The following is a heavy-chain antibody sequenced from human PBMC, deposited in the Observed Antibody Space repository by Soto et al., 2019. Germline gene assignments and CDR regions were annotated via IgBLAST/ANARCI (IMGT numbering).Heavy chain of an antibody. CDR2: ISWNSGNI. CDR3: AKARLWGGDGYNSYYYNAMDV. CDR1: GFTFDDYA. V-gene: IGHV3-9*01. Sequence: GGSLRLSCAASGFTFDDYAMYWVRQAPGKGLEWVSGISWNSGNIGYADSVKGRFTISRDNIKNSLYLQMNSLRPEDTALYYCAKARLWGGDGYNSYYYNAMDVWGQGTTVTVSS. J-gene: IGHJ6*02. D-gene: IGHD3-16*01.